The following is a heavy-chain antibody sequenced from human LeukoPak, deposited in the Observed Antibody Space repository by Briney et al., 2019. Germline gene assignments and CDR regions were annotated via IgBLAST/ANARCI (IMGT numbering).Heavy chain of an antibody. CDR2: INHSGST. CDR3: ARGPPFDY. Sequence: GSLRLSCAASGFTFSNYAMSWVRQAPGKGLQWIGEINHSGSTNYNPSLKSRVTISVDTSKNQFSLKLSSVTAADTAVYYCARGPPFDYWGQGTLVTVSS. J-gene: IGHJ4*02. V-gene: IGHV4-34*01. CDR1: GFTFSNYA.